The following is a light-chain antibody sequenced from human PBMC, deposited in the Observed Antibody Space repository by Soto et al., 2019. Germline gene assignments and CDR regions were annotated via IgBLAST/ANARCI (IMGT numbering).Light chain of an antibody. Sequence: EIVVTQSPATLSVSPGQRATLSCRASQSLSSNLVWYQQKPGQAPRLLIYGASTRATGIPARFSGSGSGTEFTLTISSLQSEDFAVYYCQQYDSWPRTFGQGTKVDIK. CDR1: QSLSSN. J-gene: IGKJ1*01. V-gene: IGKV3-15*01. CDR3: QQYDSWPRT. CDR2: GAS.